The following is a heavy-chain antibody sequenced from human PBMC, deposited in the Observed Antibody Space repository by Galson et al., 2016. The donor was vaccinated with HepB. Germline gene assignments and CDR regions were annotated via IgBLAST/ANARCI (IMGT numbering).Heavy chain of an antibody. Sequence: SLRLSCAASGFAFSSYSMNWVRQPPGKGLEWVSAISGTSIYIYYANSVKGRFTISRENAKNSLYLQMNILRAEDTAIYYCARVLPSLEWLFDLWGQGNMVTVSS. D-gene: IGHD3-3*02. V-gene: IGHV3-21*01. J-gene: IGHJ4*02. CDR1: GFAFSSYS. CDR3: ARVLPSLEWLFDL. CDR2: ISGTSIYI.